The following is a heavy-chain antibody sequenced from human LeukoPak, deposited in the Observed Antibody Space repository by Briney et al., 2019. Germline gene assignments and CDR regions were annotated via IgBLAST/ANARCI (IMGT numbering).Heavy chain of an antibody. CDR1: GFTFNNYG. V-gene: IGHV3-30*18. D-gene: IGHD1-26*01. J-gene: IGHJ3*02. CDR2: ISFDGSNK. CDR3: AKSIVGATGDAFDI. Sequence: GRSLRLSCAASGFTFNNYGMHWVRQAPGKGLEWVAVISFDGSNKYYADSVKGRFTISRDNSKNTLYLQMNSLRAEDTAVYYCAKSIVGATGDAFDIWGQGTMVTVSS.